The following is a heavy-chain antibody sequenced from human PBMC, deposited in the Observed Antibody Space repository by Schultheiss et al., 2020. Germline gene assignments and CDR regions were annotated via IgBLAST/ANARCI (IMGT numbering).Heavy chain of an antibody. CDR1: GGSISSSSYY. J-gene: IGHJ4*02. Sequence: SETLSLTCTVSGGSISSSSYYWGWIRQPPGKGLEWIGSIYHSGSTYYNPSLKSRVTISVDTSKNQFSLKLSSVTAADTAVYYCARGVISLSLDHNAGSGYDEYYFDFWGQGTLVTVSS. CDR3: ARGVISLSLDHNAGSGYDEYYFDF. V-gene: IGHV4-39*07. D-gene: IGHD3-22*01. CDR2: IYHSGST.